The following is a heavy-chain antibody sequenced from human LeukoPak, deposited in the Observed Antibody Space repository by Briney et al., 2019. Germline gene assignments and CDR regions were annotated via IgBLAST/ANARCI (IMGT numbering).Heavy chain of an antibody. Sequence: PGGSVRLSCVASGFTFSGHWMHWVRQVPGKGLVAVARIAPDGSATTYADSVKGRVTISRDNAKNTLCLEMNSLTAEDTALYYCTRSGYYNGYDYWGQGTLVTVSS. CDR3: TRSGYYNGYDY. J-gene: IGHJ4*02. CDR2: IAPDGSAT. D-gene: IGHD3-10*01. V-gene: IGHV3-74*03. CDR1: GFTFSGHW.